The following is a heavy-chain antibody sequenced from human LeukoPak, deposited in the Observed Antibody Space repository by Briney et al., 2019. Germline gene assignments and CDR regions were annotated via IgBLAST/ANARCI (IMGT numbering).Heavy chain of an antibody. D-gene: IGHD4-17*01. CDR1: GFTFSDHY. V-gene: IGHV3-15*01. CDR2: IKSKTDGGTT. CDR3: TTHEPTVTTDY. Sequence: PGGSLRLSCASSGFTFSDHYMDWVRQAPGKGLEWVGRIKSKTDGGTTDYAAPVKGRFTISRDDSKNTLYLQMNSLKTEDTAVYYCTTHEPTVTTDYWGQGTLVTVSS. J-gene: IGHJ4*02.